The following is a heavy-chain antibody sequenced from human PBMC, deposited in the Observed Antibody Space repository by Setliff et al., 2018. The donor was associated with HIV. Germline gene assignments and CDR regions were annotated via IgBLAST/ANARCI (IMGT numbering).Heavy chain of an antibody. CDR3: AREGSYGAYLIYFYYMDV. J-gene: IGHJ6*03. CDR2: INHSGNT. Sequence: PSETLSLTCSVYGDSIGSNTFYWGWLRQPPGKEPEWIGSINHSGNTYYYPSLKGRVTMSVDTSKNQFSLKLSSVTAADTAVYYCAREGSYGAYLIYFYYMDVWGKGTTVTVSS. V-gene: IGHV4-39*07. CDR1: GDSIGSNTFY. D-gene: IGHD4-17*01.